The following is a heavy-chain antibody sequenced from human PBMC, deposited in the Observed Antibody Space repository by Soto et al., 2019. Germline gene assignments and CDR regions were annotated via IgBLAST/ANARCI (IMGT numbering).Heavy chain of an antibody. D-gene: IGHD6-19*01. Sequence: ASVKVSCKASGYTFSNYGISWVRQAPGQGLEWMGWIGPYNGKTDYAQNFQGRVTMSVDTSKNQFSLRLTSLTAADTAVYYCARTPGWYFDVWGQGTLVTVSS. V-gene: IGHV1-18*01. J-gene: IGHJ4*02. CDR3: ARTPGWYFDV. CDR1: GYTFSNYG. CDR2: IGPYNGKT.